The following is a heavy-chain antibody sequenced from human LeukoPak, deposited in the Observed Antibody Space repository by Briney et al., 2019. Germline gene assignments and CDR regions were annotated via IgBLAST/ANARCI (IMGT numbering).Heavy chain of an antibody. CDR1: GYTFTGYY. Sequence: ASVKVSCKASGYTFTGYYMHWVRQAPGQGLEWMGWINPNNDGTKYAQRFRGRVTMTRDTSIKIAYMELSRLRSDDTAVYYCARDLDSSGYYFRGFDPWGQGTLVTVSS. CDR2: INPNNDGT. V-gene: IGHV1-2*02. J-gene: IGHJ5*02. D-gene: IGHD3-22*01. CDR3: ARDLDSSGYYFRGFDP.